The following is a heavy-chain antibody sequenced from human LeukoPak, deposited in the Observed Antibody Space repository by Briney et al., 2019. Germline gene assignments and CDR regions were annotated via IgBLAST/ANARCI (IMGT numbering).Heavy chain of an antibody. CDR1: GYTFTGYY. V-gene: IGHV1-2*02. J-gene: IGHJ4*02. Sequence: ASVKVSCKASGYTFTGYYLHWVRQAPGQGLEWMGWINPNSGGTNNAPKFQGGVTMTSDTSISTAYMELSRLTSDDTAVYYCARARGTSFTMVRGVTGFDYWGQGTLVTVSS. CDR2: INPNSGGT. CDR3: ARARGTSFTMVRGVTGFDY. D-gene: IGHD3-10*01.